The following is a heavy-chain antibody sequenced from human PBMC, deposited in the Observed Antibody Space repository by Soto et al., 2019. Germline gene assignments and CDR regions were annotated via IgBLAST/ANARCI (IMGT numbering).Heavy chain of an antibody. CDR2: ISYDGSNK. Sequence: GGSLRLSCAAYGFTFRRYTMHWVRQAPGKGLEWVAVISYDGSNKYYADYVKGRFTISRDNSKNTLYVQMNRLRAEDTAVFYCARSGGSYFGPFDSWGQGTLVTVSS. CDR1: GFTFRRYT. D-gene: IGHD1-26*01. J-gene: IGHJ4*02. V-gene: IGHV3-30-3*01. CDR3: ARSGGSYFGPFDS.